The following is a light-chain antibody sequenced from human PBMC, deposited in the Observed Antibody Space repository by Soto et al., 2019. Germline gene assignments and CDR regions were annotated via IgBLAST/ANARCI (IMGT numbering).Light chain of an antibody. CDR1: SSDVGAYNY. CDR2: EVS. Sequence: QSALTQPPSASGSPGQSVTISCTGTSSDVGAYNYVSWYQQHPGKAPKLMIYEVSKRPSGVPDRFSGSKSGNTASLTVSGLXADDEADYYCSSYAGSNNYVFGTGTKV. V-gene: IGLV2-8*01. CDR3: SSYAGSNNYV. J-gene: IGLJ1*01.